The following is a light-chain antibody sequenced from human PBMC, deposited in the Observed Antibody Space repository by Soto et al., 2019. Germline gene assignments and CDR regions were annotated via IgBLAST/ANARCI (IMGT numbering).Light chain of an antibody. CDR1: QGIGNA. Sequence: AIPMTQSPSSLSASVGDRVYTPCRASQGIGNALGWYQQKPGKPPKVLIYGAANLQSGVPPRCSVRGSGTDFTLAISSLQPEESSTYYCLQEINYPWTFGQGTKVDIK. CDR3: LQEINYPWT. CDR2: GAA. J-gene: IGKJ1*01. V-gene: IGKV1-6*01.